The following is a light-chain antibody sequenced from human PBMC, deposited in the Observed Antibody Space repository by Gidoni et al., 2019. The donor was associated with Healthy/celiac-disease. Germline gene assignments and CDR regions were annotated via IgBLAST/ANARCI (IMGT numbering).Light chain of an antibody. CDR1: SLRSYY. CDR3: NSRDSSGNHLYV. V-gene: IGLV3-19*01. J-gene: IGLJ1*01. CDR2: GKN. Sequence: ELTQDPAVSVALGQTVWITCQGDSLRSYYASWYQQKPGQAPVLVIYGKNNRPSGIPDRFSGSSSGNTASLTITGAQAEDEADYYCNSRDSSGNHLYVFGTGTKVTVL.